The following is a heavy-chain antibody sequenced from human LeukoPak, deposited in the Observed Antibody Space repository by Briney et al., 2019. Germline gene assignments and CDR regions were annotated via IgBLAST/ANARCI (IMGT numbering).Heavy chain of an antibody. D-gene: IGHD2-2*01. Sequence: PGGSLRLSCAASGFSFTSYAMSWVRQAQGKGLEWVSAVSRSGGATYYADSVKGRFTISRDNSKNTLSLRMGSLRADDTAIYFCARYLRDSGTSRVTLDHWGQGTLVIVSS. V-gene: IGHV3-23*01. CDR3: ARYLRDSGTSRVTLDH. J-gene: IGHJ4*02. CDR2: VSRSGGAT. CDR1: GFSFTSYA.